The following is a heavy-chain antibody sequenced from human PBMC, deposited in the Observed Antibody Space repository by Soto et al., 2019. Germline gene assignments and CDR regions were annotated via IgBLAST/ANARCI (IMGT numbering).Heavy chain of an antibody. CDR2: ISNDGSIT. V-gene: IGHV3-74*01. Sequence: GGSLRLSCEAAGGIFSNYWRHWVRQTPGTGLVWVSRISNDGSITNYADSVKGRFTISRDNAKNTLYLQMNSLRAEDTAVYYCAKDLTWNQADYWGQGALVTVSS. CDR3: AKDLTWNQADY. CDR1: GGIFSNYW. J-gene: IGHJ4*02. D-gene: IGHD1-1*01.